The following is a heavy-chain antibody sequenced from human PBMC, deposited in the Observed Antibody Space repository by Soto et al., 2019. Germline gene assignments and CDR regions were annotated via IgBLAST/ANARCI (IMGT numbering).Heavy chain of an antibody. CDR1: GYIFKNYA. D-gene: IGHD2-15*01. V-gene: IGHV1-3*01. CDR2: INAGTGNT. Sequence: QVQLVQSGAEVKKPGASVTVSCKASGYIFKNYALHWVRQAPGQRLEWMGWINAGTGNTQYSQKFQGRVTITRDTSATTVYMGLSSLRSEDTAVYYCARPSCSGVSCTSPYYYGLDVWGQGTTVTGSS. CDR3: ARPSCSGVSCTSPYYYGLDV. J-gene: IGHJ6*02.